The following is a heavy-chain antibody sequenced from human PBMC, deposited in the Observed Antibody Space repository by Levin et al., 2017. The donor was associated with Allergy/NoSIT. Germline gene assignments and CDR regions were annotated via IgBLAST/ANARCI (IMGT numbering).Heavy chain of an antibody. Sequence: GGSLRLSCAASGFTFSSYWMSWVRQAPGKGLEWVAIIKSDGSDKYYVDSVKGRFTISRDNAKNSYLQMNSLRVEDTAFYYCVRGTNGDYWGQGALVTVSS. CDR1: GFTFSSYW. CDR2: IKSDGSDK. CDR3: VRGTNGDY. V-gene: IGHV3-7*01. D-gene: IGHD1-1*01. J-gene: IGHJ4*02.